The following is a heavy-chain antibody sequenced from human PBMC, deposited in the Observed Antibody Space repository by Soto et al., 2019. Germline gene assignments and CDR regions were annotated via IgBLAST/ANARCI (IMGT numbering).Heavy chain of an antibody. Sequence: SETLSLTCTVSGGSISSSSYYWGWIRQPPGKGLEWIGSIYYSGSTHYNPSLKSRVTISVDTSKNQFSLKLSSVTAADTAVYYCARQNPLYSIYADYYYYGMDVWGQGTTVTVSS. D-gene: IGHD4-4*01. J-gene: IGHJ6*02. V-gene: IGHV4-39*01. CDR3: ARQNPLYSIYADYYYYGMDV. CDR2: IYYSGST. CDR1: GGSISSSSYY.